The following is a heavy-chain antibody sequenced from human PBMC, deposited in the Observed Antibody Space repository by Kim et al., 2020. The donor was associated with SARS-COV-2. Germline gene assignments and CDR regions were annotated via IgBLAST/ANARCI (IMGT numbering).Heavy chain of an antibody. J-gene: IGHJ4*02. Sequence: YADSVKGRFTISRDNAKSSLYLQMNSLRAEDTAMYYCARGSSRGVRGVVSYWGQGTLVTVSS. D-gene: IGHD3-10*01. V-gene: IGHV3-11*01. CDR3: ARGSSRGVRGVVSY.